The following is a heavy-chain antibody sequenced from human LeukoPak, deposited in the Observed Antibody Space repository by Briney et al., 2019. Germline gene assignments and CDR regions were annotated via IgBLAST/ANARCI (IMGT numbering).Heavy chain of an antibody. CDR1: GFTFSSHW. CDR2: INSDGSST. J-gene: IGHJ4*02. Sequence: GGSLRLSCAASGFTFSSHWMHWVRQAPGKGLVWVSRINSDGSSTSYADSVKGRFPISRDNAKNTLYMRMNSLRAEDTAVYYCARGPPYGSGSYYPGDYWGQGTLVTVSS. D-gene: IGHD3-10*01. V-gene: IGHV3-74*01. CDR3: ARGPPYGSGSYYPGDY.